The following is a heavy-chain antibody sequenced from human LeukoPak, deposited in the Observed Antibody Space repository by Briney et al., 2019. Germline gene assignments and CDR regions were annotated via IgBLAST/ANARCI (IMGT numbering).Heavy chain of an antibody. CDR3: ASRTGIDAFDI. CDR1: GGSISSSSYY. Sequence: SETLSLTCTVSGGSISSSSYYWSWIRQPAGKGLEWIGRIYTSGSTNYNPSLKSRVTMSVDTSKNQFSLKLSSVTAADTAVYYCASRTGIDAFDIWGQGTMVTVSS. CDR2: IYTSGST. J-gene: IGHJ3*02. V-gene: IGHV4-61*02. D-gene: IGHD7-27*01.